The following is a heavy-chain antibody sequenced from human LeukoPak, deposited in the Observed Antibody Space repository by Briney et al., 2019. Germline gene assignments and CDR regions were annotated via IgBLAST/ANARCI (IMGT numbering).Heavy chain of an antibody. D-gene: IGHD6-13*01. CDR1: GGTFSSYA. V-gene: IGHV1-69*13. CDR3: ARGSGSSWYWRYFDY. J-gene: IGHJ4*02. Sequence: ASVKVSCKASGGTFSSYAISWVRQAPGQGLEWMGGIIPIFGTANYAQKFQGRVTITADESTSTAYMELSSLRSEDTAVYYCARGSGSSWYWRYFDYWGQGTLITVSS. CDR2: IIPIFGTA.